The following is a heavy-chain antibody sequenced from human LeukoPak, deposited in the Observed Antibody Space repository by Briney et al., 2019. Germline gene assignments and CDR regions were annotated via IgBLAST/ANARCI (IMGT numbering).Heavy chain of an antibody. CDR2: IYYSGST. CDR1: GCSISSSSYY. J-gene: IGHJ5*02. D-gene: IGHD3-22*01. CDR3: ARLGITMIDGWFGP. Sequence: SETLSLTCTVSGCSISSSSYYWGWIRQPPGKGLEWIGSIYYSGSTYYNPSLKSRVTISVDTSKNQFSLKLSSVTAADTAVYYCARLGITMIDGWFGPWGQGTLVTVSS. V-gene: IGHV4-39*01.